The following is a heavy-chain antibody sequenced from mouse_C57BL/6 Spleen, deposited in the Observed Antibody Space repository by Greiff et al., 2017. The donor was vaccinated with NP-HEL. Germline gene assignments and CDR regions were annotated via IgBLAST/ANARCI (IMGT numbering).Heavy chain of an antibody. CDR1: GYTFTSYW. CDR3: ARRLYSNSYYFDY. J-gene: IGHJ2*01. CDR2: INPSNGGT. V-gene: IGHV1-53*01. D-gene: IGHD2-5*01. Sequence: QVHVKQPGTELVKPGASVKLSCKASGYTFTSYWMHWVKQRPGQGLEWIGNINPSNGGTNYNEKFKSKATLTVDKSSSTAYMQLSSLTSEDSAVYYCARRLYSNSYYFDYWGQGTTLTVSS.